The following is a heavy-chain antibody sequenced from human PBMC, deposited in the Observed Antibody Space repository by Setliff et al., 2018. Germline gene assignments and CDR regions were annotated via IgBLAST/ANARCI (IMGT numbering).Heavy chain of an antibody. CDR3: AREGVDTRSSTDYRYYMDL. CDR1: GGTFSSYA. CDR2: IIPMFGTT. V-gene: IGHV1-69*05. D-gene: IGHD5-18*01. Sequence: GASVKVSCKASGGTFSSYAISWVRQAPGQGLEWMGGIIPMFGTTNYARKFQGRVTIITDESTSTAYMQLSSLRFEDTAVYYCAREGVDTRSSTDYRYYMDLWGKGTTVTVSS. J-gene: IGHJ6*03.